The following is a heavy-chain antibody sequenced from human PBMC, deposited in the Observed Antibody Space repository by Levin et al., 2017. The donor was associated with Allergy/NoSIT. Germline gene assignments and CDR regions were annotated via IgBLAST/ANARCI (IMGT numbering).Heavy chain of an antibody. Sequence: GGSLRLSCAASGFTFSSYAMHWVRQAPGKGLEWVAVISYDGSNKYYADSVKGRFTISRDNSKNTLYLQMNSLRAEDTAVYYCARAHVVGGWGGYFDYWGQGTLVTVSS. CDR1: GFTFSSYA. J-gene: IGHJ4*02. V-gene: IGHV3-30-3*01. D-gene: IGHD3-16*01. CDR3: ARAHVVGGWGGYFDY. CDR2: ISYDGSNK.